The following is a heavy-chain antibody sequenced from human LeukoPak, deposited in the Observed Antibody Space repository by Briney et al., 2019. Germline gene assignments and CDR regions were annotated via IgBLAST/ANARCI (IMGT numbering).Heavy chain of an antibody. V-gene: IGHV4-30-4*07. CDR2: IYYSGST. CDR1: GGSISSGGYS. J-gene: IGHJ4*02. D-gene: IGHD3-9*01. Sequence: PSQTLSLTCAVSGGSISSGGYSWSWIRQPPGKGLEWIGYIYYSGSTYYNPSLKSRVTISVDTSKNQFSLKLSSVTAADTAVYYCARSIAPYYDILTGKRHVDYWGQGTLVTVSS. CDR3: ARSIAPYYDILTGKRHVDY.